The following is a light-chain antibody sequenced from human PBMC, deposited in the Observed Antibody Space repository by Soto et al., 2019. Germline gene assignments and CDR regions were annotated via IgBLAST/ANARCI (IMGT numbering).Light chain of an antibody. Sequence: DIQMTQSPSSLSASVGDRVTITCQASQDISNYLNWYQQEPGKAPKLLIYDASNLKTGVPSRFSGSGSGTDFTFTISSLQPEDIATYYCQQYDNLPRVTFGPGTKVDI. CDR3: QQYDNLPRVT. J-gene: IGKJ3*01. V-gene: IGKV1-33*01. CDR2: DAS. CDR1: QDISNY.